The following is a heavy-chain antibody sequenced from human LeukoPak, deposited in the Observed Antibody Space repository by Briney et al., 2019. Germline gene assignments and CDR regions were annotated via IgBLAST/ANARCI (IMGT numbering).Heavy chain of an antibody. CDR2: ISSSGSTI. V-gene: IGHV3-11*04. CDR1: GFTFSSYA. Sequence: GGSLRLSCAASGFTFSSYAMSWIRQAPGEGLEWVSYISSSGSTIYYADSVKGRFTISRDNAKNSLYLQMNSLRAEDTAVYYCARGLIRGDAFDIWGQGTMVTVSS. J-gene: IGHJ3*02. CDR3: ARGLIRGDAFDI. D-gene: IGHD3-10*01.